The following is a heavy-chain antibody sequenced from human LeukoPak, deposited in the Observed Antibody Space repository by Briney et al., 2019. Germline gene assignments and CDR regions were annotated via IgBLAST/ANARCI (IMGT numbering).Heavy chain of an antibody. CDR3: ARDSREGYFQH. J-gene: IGHJ1*01. CDR1: GFTVSSNY. CDR2: IYSGVST. D-gene: IGHD5-24*01. Sequence: AGGSLRLSCAASGFTVSSNYRSWVRQAPGKGLEWDSVIYSGVSTYYADSVKGRFTISRDNSKNTLYLQMNSLRAEDTAVYYCARDSREGYFQHWGQGPLVSVSS. V-gene: IGHV3-66*01.